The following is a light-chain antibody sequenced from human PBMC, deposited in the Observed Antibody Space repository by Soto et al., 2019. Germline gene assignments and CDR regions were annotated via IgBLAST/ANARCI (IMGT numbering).Light chain of an antibody. J-gene: IGLJ2*01. V-gene: IGLV1-51*01. CDR3: GTWDTSLSAAV. CDR2: DNN. Sequence: QSVLTQPPSVSAAPGQKVTISCSGGSSNIGNNYVSWYQHLPGTAPKLLIYDNNERPSGIPDRFSGSKSGTSATLGIAGLQTGDEADYYCGTWDTSLSAAVFGGGTKVTVL. CDR1: SSNIGNNY.